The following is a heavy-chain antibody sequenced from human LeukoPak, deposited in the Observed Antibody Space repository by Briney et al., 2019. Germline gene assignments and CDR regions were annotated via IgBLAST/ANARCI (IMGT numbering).Heavy chain of an antibody. J-gene: IGHJ4*02. CDR2: ITSSSSYI. V-gene: IGHV3-21*01. D-gene: IGHD3-22*01. Sequence: GGSLRLSCAASGFTFSTYTMNWVRQAPGKGLEWVSSITSSSSYIYYADSVKGRFTISRDNSKNTLYLQMNSLRAEDTSVYYCSSLFYDTSDYYSRWGQGTLVTVSS. CDR1: GFTFSTYT. CDR3: SSLFYDTSDYYSR.